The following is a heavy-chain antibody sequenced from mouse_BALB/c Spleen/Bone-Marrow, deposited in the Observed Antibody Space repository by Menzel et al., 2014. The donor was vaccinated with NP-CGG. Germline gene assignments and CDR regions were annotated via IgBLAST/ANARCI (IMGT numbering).Heavy chain of an antibody. J-gene: IGHJ3*01. D-gene: IGHD2-14*01. CDR1: GYTFSSYW. V-gene: IGHV1-9*01. CDR3: ARRGYDGAY. Sequence: QVQLQQSGAELMKPGASVKISCMATGYTFSSYWIEWVKQRPGHGLEWIGEILPGSGSTNYNEKFKGKATFTADTSSNTAYMQLSSLTSEDSAVYYCARRGYDGAYWGQGTLVTVSA. CDR2: ILPGSGST.